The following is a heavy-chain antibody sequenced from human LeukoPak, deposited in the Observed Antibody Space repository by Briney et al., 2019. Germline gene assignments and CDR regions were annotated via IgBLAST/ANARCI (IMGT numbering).Heavy chain of an antibody. CDR3: AGWGKDGYNYFDY. Sequence: SQTLSLTCTVSGGSISSGGYYWSWIRQHPGKGLEWIGYIYYSGSTYYNPSLKSRVTISVDTSKNQFSLKLSSVTAADTAVYYCAGWGKDGYNYFDYWAREPWSPSPQ. D-gene: IGHD5-24*01. CDR1: GGSISSGGYY. CDR2: IYYSGST. J-gene: IGHJ4*02. V-gene: IGHV4-31*03.